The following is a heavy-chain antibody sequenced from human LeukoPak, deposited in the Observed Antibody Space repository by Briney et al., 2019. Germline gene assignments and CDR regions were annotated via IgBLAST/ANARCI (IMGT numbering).Heavy chain of an antibody. J-gene: IGHJ5*02. D-gene: IGHD4-11*01. V-gene: IGHV3-53*01. CDR1: GFTVSSNY. Sequence: GGSLRLSCAASGFTVSSNYMSWVRQAPGKGLEWVSVIYSGGSTYYADSVKGRFTISRDNSKNTLYLQMNSLRAEDTAVYYCASSVDYSNSYWFDPWGQGTLVTVSS. CDR3: ASSVDYSNSYWFDP. CDR2: IYSGGST.